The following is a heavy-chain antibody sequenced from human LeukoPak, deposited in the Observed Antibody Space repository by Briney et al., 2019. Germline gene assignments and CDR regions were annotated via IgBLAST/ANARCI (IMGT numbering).Heavy chain of an antibody. CDR2: INPNSGGT. D-gene: IGHD3-22*01. J-gene: IGHJ4*02. Sequence: ASVKVSCKASGYTFTGYYMHWVRQAPGQGLEWMGWINPNSGGTNYAQKFRGRVTMTRDTSISTAYMELSRLRSDDTAVYYCARVKPGSSGHFDYWGQGTLVTVSS. V-gene: IGHV1-2*02. CDR3: ARVKPGSSGHFDY. CDR1: GYTFTGYY.